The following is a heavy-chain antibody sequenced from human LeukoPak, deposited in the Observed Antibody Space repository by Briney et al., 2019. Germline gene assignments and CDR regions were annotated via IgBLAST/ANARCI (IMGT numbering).Heavy chain of an antibody. CDR3: ARDGVNYGSGSYFDF. CDR1: GDSIRSYH. V-gene: IGHV4-59*01. J-gene: IGHJ4*02. D-gene: IGHD3-10*01. Sequence: PSETLSLTCTVSGDSIRSYHWNWIRQPPGKGLEWIGSTHYSGSGNHNPSLTSRLTISVDTSKNQVSLKLSSVTAADTAVYYCARDGVNYGSGSYFDFWGQGTLVTVSS. CDR2: THYSGSG.